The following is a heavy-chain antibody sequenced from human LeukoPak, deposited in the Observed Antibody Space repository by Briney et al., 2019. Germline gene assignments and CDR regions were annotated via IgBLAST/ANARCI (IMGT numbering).Heavy chain of an antibody. J-gene: IGHJ4*02. CDR3: ARDQAGLWFGELLPYFDY. V-gene: IGHV3-48*01. CDR1: GFTFSSYS. Sequence: GGSLRLSCAASGFTFSSYSMNWVRQAPGKGLEWVSYISSSSSTIYYADSVKGRFTISRDNAKNSLYLQMNSLRAEYTAVYYCARDQAGLWFGELLPYFDYWGQGTLVTVSS. CDR2: ISSSSSTI. D-gene: IGHD3-10*01.